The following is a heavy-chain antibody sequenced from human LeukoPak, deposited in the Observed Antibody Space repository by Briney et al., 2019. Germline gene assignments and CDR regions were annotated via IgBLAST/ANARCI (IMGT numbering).Heavy chain of an antibody. Sequence: GGSLRLSCAASGFTVSSNYMSWVRQAPGKGLEWVSVIYSGGSTYYADSVKGRFTISRDNSKNTLYLQMNSLRAEDTAVYYCASCVSSSWYSVSHSGFDYWGQGTPVTVSS. CDR2: IYSGGST. CDR1: GFTVSSNY. D-gene: IGHD6-13*01. CDR3: ASCVSSSWYSVSHSGFDY. J-gene: IGHJ4*02. V-gene: IGHV3-53*01.